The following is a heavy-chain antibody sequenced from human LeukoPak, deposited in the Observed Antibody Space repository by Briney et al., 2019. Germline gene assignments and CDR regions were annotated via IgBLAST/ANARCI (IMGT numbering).Heavy chain of an antibody. CDR3: ARDSSLVVIAVSQGDFDY. V-gene: IGHV4-39*07. J-gene: IGHJ4*02. D-gene: IGHD2-21*01. CDR1: GGSISSNNYY. CDR2: IYYSGSV. Sequence: SETLSLTCTVSGGSISSNNYYWGWIRQPPGKGLEWIGSIYYSGSVYYNPSLKSRVTISVDTSKNQFSLKLNSVTAADTAVYYCARDSSLVVIAVSQGDFDYWGQGTLVTVS.